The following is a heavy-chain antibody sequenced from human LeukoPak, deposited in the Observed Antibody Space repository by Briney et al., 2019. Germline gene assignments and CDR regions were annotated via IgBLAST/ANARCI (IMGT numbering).Heavy chain of an antibody. V-gene: IGHV3-23*01. D-gene: IGHD1-26*01. CDR2: ISSSGDNA. J-gene: IGHJ6*02. CDR1: GFTFSNYA. CDR3: AKDVRVGGGGMDV. Sequence: GGSLRLSCAASGFTFSNYAMNWLRQAPGKGLEWVSLISSSGDNAYYADSVRGRFTISRDKSKNTVSLQMNGLRGEDTAVYYCAKDVRVGGGGMDVWGQGTPVTVAS.